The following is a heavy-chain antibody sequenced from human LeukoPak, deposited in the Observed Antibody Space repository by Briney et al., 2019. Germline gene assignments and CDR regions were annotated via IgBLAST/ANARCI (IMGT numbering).Heavy chain of an antibody. Sequence: PGGSLRLSCAASGFTFSPYAMTWVRQAPGKGLEWVSTISNSADSTYYADPVKGRFTISRDNSKNTLFLQMNSLRAEDTAVYYCAKTGYCSIASCSNDFWGQGTLVTVSS. CDR3: AKTGYCSIASCSNDF. V-gene: IGHV3-23*01. CDR1: GFTFSPYA. CDR2: ISNSADST. D-gene: IGHD2-2*03. J-gene: IGHJ4*02.